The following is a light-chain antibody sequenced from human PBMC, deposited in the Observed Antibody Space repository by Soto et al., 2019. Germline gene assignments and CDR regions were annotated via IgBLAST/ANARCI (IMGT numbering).Light chain of an antibody. CDR2: DNN. CDR1: TSNIGNNY. J-gene: IGLJ3*02. Sequence: QSVLTQPPSVSSASGLKVTISCSGSTSNIGNNYVSWYQQLPGTAPKLLIYDNNRRPSGIPDRFSASKSGTSATLGITGLQTGDEADYYCATWDSSLSGGVFGGGTKLTVL. CDR3: ATWDSSLSGGV. V-gene: IGLV1-51*01.